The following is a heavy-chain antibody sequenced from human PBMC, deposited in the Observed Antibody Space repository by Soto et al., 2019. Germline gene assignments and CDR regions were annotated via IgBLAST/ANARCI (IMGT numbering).Heavy chain of an antibody. V-gene: IGHV3-21*01. CDR1: GFTFSSYS. Sequence: GGSLRLSCAASGFTFSSYSMNWVRQAPGKGLEWVSSISSSSSYIYYADSVKGRFTISRDNAKNSLYLQMNSLRAEDTAVYYCARVNDYGGISGLDYWGQGTLVTVSS. J-gene: IGHJ4*02. CDR2: ISSSSSYI. CDR3: ARVNDYGGISGLDY. D-gene: IGHD4-17*01.